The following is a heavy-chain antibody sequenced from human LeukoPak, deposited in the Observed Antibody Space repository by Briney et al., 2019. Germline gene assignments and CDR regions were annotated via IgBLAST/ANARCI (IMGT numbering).Heavy chain of an antibody. V-gene: IGHV4-31*03. D-gene: IGHD1-26*01. J-gene: IGHJ6*03. CDR3: ARDLRGSPMDV. CDR1: GDSINSGYH. CDR2: IYYNGRT. Sequence: SETLSLTCTVSGDSINSGYHWSWIRQQPGTGLEWIGNIYYNGRTYYKTSLKSRIIISVDMSKNQISLQLSSVTAADTAVYYCARDLRGSPMDVWGKGTPVAVSS.